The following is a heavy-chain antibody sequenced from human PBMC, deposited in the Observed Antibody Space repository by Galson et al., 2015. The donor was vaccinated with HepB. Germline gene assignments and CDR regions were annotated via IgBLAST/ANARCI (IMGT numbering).Heavy chain of an antibody. CDR3: ARVGIPVADQAIYNYYYGMDV. V-gene: IGHV1-8*01. CDR2: MNSNNGNT. J-gene: IGHJ6*02. Sequence: QSGAEVKKPGESLKISCKASGYTFTSYDINWVRQATGQGPEWMGWMNSNNGNTGYAQKFQGRVTMSRNTSISTAYMELSSLRSEDTAVYYCARVGIPVADQAIYNYYYGMDVWGQGTTVTVSS. CDR1: GYTFTSYD. D-gene: IGHD6-19*01.